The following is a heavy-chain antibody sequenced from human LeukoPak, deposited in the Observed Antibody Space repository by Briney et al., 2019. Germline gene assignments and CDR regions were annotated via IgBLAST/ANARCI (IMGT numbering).Heavy chain of an antibody. CDR1: GFNFSGSA. D-gene: IGHD6-19*01. CDR3: AVAGSGYYYGLDV. V-gene: IGHV3-73*01. J-gene: IGHJ6*02. CDR2: IRSRANSYAT. Sequence: GGSLRLSCAASGFNFSGSAMHWVRQASGKGLEWVGVIRSRANSYATGYAASVRGRFTISREDSKNTAYLQMNSLKSEDTAVYYCAVAGSGYYYGLDVWGQGTTVTVPS.